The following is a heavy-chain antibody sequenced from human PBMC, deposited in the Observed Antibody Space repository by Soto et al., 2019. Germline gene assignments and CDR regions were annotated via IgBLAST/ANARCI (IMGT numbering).Heavy chain of an antibody. J-gene: IGHJ5*02. D-gene: IGHD3-3*01. CDR1: GYTFTSYY. Sequence: GASVKVSCKASGYTFTSYYMHWVRQAPGQGLEWMGIINPSGGSTSYAQKFQGRVTMTRDTSTSTVYMELSSLRSEDTAVYYCARDLGITIFVGWFDPWGQGTLVTVS. V-gene: IGHV1-46*03. CDR2: INPSGGST. CDR3: ARDLGITIFVGWFDP.